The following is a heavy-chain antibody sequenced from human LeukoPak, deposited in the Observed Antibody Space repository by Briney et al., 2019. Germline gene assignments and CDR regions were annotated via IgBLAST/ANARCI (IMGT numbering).Heavy chain of an antibody. J-gene: IGHJ6*03. CDR1: GFTLSSYA. CDR3: AKDWPMAGPSYYYYYMDV. Sequence: QPGGSLRLSCAASGFTLSSYAMSWVRQAPGKGLEWVSAISGSGGSTYYADSVKGRFTISRDNSKNTLYLQMNSLRAEDTAVYYCAKDWPMAGPSYYYYYMDVWGKGTTVTVSS. CDR2: ISGSGGST. D-gene: IGHD6-19*01. V-gene: IGHV3-23*01.